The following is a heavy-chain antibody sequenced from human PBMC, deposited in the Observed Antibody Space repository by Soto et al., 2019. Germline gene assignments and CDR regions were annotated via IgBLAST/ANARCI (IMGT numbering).Heavy chain of an antibody. D-gene: IGHD5-18*01. V-gene: IGHV1-46*03. CDR2: INPSGGST. J-gene: IGHJ4*02. Sequence: GQGLEWMGIINPSGGSTSYAQKFQGRVTMTRDTSTSTVYMELSSLRSEDTAVYYCARIPVDTAMVAYDYWGQGTLVTVSS. CDR3: ARIPVDTAMVAYDY.